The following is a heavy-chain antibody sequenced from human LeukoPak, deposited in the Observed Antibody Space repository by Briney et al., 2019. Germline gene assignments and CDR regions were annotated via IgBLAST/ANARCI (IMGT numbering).Heavy chain of an antibody. V-gene: IGHV3-23*01. Sequence: PGGPLRLYCAASGFTFSSYAMRWVRQAPGKGLEWVSAISGSGGSTHYAHSVKGRFTISRDNSKNTLYLQMNSLRAEDTAVYYCAKDTDSSGYYYVRGHYYGMDVWGQETTVTVSS. CDR1: GFTFSSYA. CDR2: ISGSGGST. J-gene: IGHJ6*02. D-gene: IGHD3-22*01. CDR3: AKDTDSSGYYYVRGHYYGMDV.